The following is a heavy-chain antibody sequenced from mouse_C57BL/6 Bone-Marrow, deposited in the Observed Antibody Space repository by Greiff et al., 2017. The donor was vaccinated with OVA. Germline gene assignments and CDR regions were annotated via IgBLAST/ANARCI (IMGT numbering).Heavy chain of an antibody. Sequence: EVHLQQSGPELVKPGASVKISCKASGYTFTDYYMNWVKQSHGKSLEWIGDINPNNGGTSYNQKFKGKATLTVDKSSSTAYMELRSLTSEDSAVYYCARDYYGSSWYFDVWGTGTTVTVSS. CDR1: GYTFTDYY. V-gene: IGHV1-26*01. CDR2: INPNNGGT. D-gene: IGHD1-1*01. J-gene: IGHJ1*03. CDR3: ARDYYGSSWYFDV.